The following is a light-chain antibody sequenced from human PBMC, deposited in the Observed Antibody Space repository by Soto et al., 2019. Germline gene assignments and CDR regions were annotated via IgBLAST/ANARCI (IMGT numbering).Light chain of an antibody. CDR2: DAS. CDR3: QHYSNVWA. CDR1: QSISAR. Sequence: DIPMTQSPSTLSAPVGDRVTTTCRASQSISARLAWYQRKPGKAPKLLIFDASSLESGVTSRFSGSGSGTEFTLTISRLQPDDFATYYWQHYSNVWALGQGTKVEI. V-gene: IGKV1-5*01. J-gene: IGKJ1*01.